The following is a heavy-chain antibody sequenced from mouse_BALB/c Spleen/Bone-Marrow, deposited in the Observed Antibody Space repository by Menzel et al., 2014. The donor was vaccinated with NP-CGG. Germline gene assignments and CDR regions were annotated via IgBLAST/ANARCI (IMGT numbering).Heavy chain of an antibody. CDR3: ARRLRGYYAMDY. CDR1: GYTFTNYW. CDR2: VYPGRGSI. Sequence: LQQSGSELVRPGASVKPSCKASGYTFTNYWIHWVKQRPGQGLEWIGNVYPGRGSINSDEKFKTKATLTVDTSSSTAYVHLNSLTSEDSAVYYCARRLRGYYAMDYWGQGTSVTVSS. V-gene: IGHV1S22*01. J-gene: IGHJ4*01. D-gene: IGHD1-3*01.